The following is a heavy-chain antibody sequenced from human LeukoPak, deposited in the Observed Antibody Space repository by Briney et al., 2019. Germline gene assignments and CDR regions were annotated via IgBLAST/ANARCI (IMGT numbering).Heavy chain of an antibody. CDR2: ISGSGGST. Sequence: GGSLRLSCATSGFTFSSYAMSWVRQAPGKGLEWVSAISGSGGSTYYADSVKGRFTISRDNSKNTLYLQMNSLRAEDTAVYYCATTTTAPRGYWGQGTLVTVSS. J-gene: IGHJ4*02. CDR3: ATTTTAPRGY. D-gene: IGHD4-17*01. CDR1: GFTFSSYA. V-gene: IGHV3-23*01.